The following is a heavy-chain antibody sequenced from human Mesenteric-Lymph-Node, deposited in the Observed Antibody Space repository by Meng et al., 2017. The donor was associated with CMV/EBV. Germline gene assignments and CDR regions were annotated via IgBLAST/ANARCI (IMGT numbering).Heavy chain of an antibody. V-gene: IGHV3-30-3*01. J-gene: IGHJ4*02. D-gene: IGHD2-2*01. CDR1: GFTFRGSVFRGYA. CDR3: ARKYCSITRCSLDY. CDR2: ISYDGSNK. Sequence: GGSLRLSCAASGFTFRGSVFRGYALYWVRQAPGKGLEWVAVISYDGSNKHYVDSVKGRFTISRDNSKNTLYLQMNSLRAEDMAVYSCARKYCSITRCSLDYWGQGTLVTVSS.